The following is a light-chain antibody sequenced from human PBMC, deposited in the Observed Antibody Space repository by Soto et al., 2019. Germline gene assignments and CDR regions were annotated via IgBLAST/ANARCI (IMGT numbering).Light chain of an antibody. CDR3: QRYNSHSLWA. CDR2: MSP. J-gene: IGKJ1*01. Sequence: DIKITQSPSTLSACVCGRVIITTMASQSVSTCLAWYQQKPGKAPQVLISMSPTLDSGVPSRFSGSGSGSEFTLTISSLQPDDVETYYCQRYNSHSLWAFGQGTKVDIK. V-gene: IGKV1-5*03. CDR1: QSVSTC.